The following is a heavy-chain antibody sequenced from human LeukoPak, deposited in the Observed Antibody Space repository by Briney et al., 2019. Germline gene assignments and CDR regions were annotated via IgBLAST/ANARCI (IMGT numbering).Heavy chain of an antibody. CDR3: ARDNSVEDTAWWFDP. Sequence: ASVKVSCKASGYTFTGYYMYWVRQAPGQGLEWMGIINPSGGSTSYAQKFQGRVTMTRDMSTSTDYMELSSLRSEDTAVYYCARDNSVEDTAWWFDPWGQGTLVTVSS. V-gene: IGHV1-46*01. J-gene: IGHJ5*02. CDR1: GYTFTGYY. CDR2: INPSGGST. D-gene: IGHD4-23*01.